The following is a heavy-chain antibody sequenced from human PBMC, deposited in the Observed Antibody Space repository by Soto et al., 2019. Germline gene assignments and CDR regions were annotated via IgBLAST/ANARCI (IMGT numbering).Heavy chain of an antibody. V-gene: IGHV5-51*01. Sequence: ESLKISCKGSGYTFSTYWISWLRQMPVKVLEWMGIIYPGESETKYSPAFQGQVTISADKSINTAYLQWTSLEASDTAMYYCARKFGPEFFDCWGEGTRVTVSS. CDR2: IYPGESET. D-gene: IGHD3-10*01. CDR3: ARKFGPEFFDC. CDR1: GYTFSTYW. J-gene: IGHJ4*02.